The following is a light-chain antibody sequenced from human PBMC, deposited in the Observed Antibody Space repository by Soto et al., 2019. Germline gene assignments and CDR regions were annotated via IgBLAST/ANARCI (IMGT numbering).Light chain of an antibody. Sequence: QSAPTQPASVSGSPGQSITISCTGNSRQGGAYNYGAWYQQYPGKAANLMIYGVTNRPSGVSNRFSGSKTGNTASLTISGLQAEDEADYYCFSHGGGVSHVFGTETKVTVL. CDR2: GVT. CDR1: SRQGGAYNY. CDR3: FSHGGGVSHV. J-gene: IGLJ1*01. V-gene: IGLV2-14*01.